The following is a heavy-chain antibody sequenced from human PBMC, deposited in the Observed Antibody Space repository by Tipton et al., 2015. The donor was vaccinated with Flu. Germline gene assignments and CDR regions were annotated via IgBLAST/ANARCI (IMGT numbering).Heavy chain of an antibody. CDR3: ARQRYSSSWPPNYYYYGMDV. D-gene: IGHD6-13*01. Sequence: QLVQSGAEVKKPGESLKISCKGSGYSFTSYWIAWVRQMPGKGLEWMGIIYPGDSDTRYSPSFQGQVTISADKSISTAHLQWSSLKASDTAMYYCARQRYSSSWPPNYYYYGMDVWGQGP. CDR1: GYSFTSYW. J-gene: IGHJ6*02. CDR2: IYPGDSDT. V-gene: IGHV5-51*01.